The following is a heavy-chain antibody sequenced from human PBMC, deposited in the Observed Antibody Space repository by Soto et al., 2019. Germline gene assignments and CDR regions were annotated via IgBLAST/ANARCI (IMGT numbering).Heavy chain of an antibody. V-gene: IGHV1-69*13. CDR1: GCTFSSYA. D-gene: IGHD2-2*01. Sequence: GASVKVSCKASGCTFSSYAISWVRQAPGQGLEWMGGIIPIFGTANYAQKFQGRVTITADESTSTAYMELSSLRSEDTAVYYCARLRVVPAAVTMADYYYGMDVWGQGTTVTVSS. J-gene: IGHJ6*02. CDR2: IIPIFGTA. CDR3: ARLRVVPAAVTMADYYYGMDV.